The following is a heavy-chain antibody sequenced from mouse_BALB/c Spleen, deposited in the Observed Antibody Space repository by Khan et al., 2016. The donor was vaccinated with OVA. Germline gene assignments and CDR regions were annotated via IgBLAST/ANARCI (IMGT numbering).Heavy chain of an antibody. CDR2: ISYSGRT. J-gene: IGHJ2*01. CDR1: GFSITSDYA. Sequence: EVQLQESGPGLVKPSQSLSLTCTVTGFSITSDYAWNWIRQFPGNKLEWMGYISYSGRTSYNPSLKSQISITRDTSKNQFFLQLNSVTTEDTATYYGARAVTITTLVATDFDYWGQGTTLTVSS. D-gene: IGHD1-1*01. CDR3: ARAVTITTLVATDFDY. V-gene: IGHV3-2*02.